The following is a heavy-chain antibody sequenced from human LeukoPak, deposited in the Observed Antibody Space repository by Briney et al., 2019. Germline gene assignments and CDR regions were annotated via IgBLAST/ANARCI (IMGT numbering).Heavy chain of an antibody. J-gene: IGHJ3*02. Sequence: SVKVSCKASGGTFSSYAISWVRQAPGQGLEWMGRIIPILGIANYAQKFQGRVTITADKSTSTAYMELSSLRSEDTAVYYCATDGVAVIWSRREIVAYALDIWGQGTMVTVSS. V-gene: IGHV1-69*04. D-gene: IGHD3-3*01. CDR2: IIPILGIA. CDR1: GGTFSSYA. CDR3: ATDGVAVIWSRREIVAYALDI.